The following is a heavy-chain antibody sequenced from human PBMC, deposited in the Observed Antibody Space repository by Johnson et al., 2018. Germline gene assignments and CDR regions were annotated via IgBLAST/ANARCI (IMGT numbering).Heavy chain of an antibody. Sequence: QVQLQESGPGLVKPSETLSLTCTVSGGSISGHYCSWIRQPPGKRLEWIGYIYHSGSTNYNPSLRSRVSISVDTPKNQVSLKLSSVTAADTAVYYCTLSQHLFDAFDTWGQGTKVIVSS. CDR3: TLSQHLFDAFDT. D-gene: IGHD6-13*01. V-gene: IGHV4-59*11. CDR2: IYHSGST. CDR1: GGSISGHY. J-gene: IGHJ3*02.